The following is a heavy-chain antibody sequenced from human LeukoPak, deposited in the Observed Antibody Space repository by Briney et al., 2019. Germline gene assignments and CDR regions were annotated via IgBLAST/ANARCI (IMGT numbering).Heavy chain of an antibody. D-gene: IGHD6-19*01. V-gene: IGHV3-48*04. CDR1: GFTFSTYS. CDR2: ILSSSSII. CDR3: ARTPDYSSGWYNWYFDL. Sequence: GGSLRLSCAASGFTFSTYSMNWVRQAPGKGLEWISYILSSSSIIYYADSVKGRFTISRDNAKNSLYLQMNSLRAEDTAVYYCARTPDYSSGWYNWYFDLWGRGTLVTVSS. J-gene: IGHJ2*01.